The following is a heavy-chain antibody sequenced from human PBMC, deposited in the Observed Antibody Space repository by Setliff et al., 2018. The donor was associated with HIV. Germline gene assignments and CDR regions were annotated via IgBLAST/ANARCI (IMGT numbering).Heavy chain of an antibody. J-gene: IGHJ4*02. Sequence: SETLSLTCTVSGDSITNGDYYWGWIRQPPGKGLEWIGSIYYSGSTSYSPSLKSQVTISVDTSKNQFSLRVNSVTAADTAVYYCARQRKLNTAMAYDFDYWGQGTLVTVSS. CDR3: ARQRKLNTAMAYDFDY. CDR2: IYYSGST. D-gene: IGHD5-18*01. CDR1: GDSITNGDYY. V-gene: IGHV4-39*01.